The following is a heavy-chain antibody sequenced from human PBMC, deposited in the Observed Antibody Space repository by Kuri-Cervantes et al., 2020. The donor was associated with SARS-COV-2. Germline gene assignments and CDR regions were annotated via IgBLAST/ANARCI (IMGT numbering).Heavy chain of an antibody. CDR1: GFTVSTNY. D-gene: IGHD6-19*01. J-gene: IGHJ2*01. CDR3: ARAGYSTGWFPDWYFDL. CDR2: IYSGGTT. V-gene: IGHV3-53*01. Sequence: GGSLRLSYAASGFTVSTNYMSWVRQAPGKGLEWVSIIYSGGTTYYADSVKGRFTISRDNSKNTVNLQMNSLRGEDTALYYCARAGYSTGWFPDWYFDLWGRGTLVTVSS.